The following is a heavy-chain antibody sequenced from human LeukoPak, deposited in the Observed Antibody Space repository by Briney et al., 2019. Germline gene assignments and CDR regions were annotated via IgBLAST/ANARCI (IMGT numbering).Heavy chain of an antibody. CDR2: IYYSGST. CDR3: ARLGPAARLFQH. Sequence: PSETLSLTCTVSGGSISSYYWSWIRQPPGKGLEWIGYIYYSGSTNYNPSLKSRVTISVDTSKSQFSLKLSSVTAADTAVYYCARLGPAARLFQHWGQGTLVTVSS. D-gene: IGHD2-2*01. CDR1: GGSISSYY. V-gene: IGHV4-59*01. J-gene: IGHJ1*01.